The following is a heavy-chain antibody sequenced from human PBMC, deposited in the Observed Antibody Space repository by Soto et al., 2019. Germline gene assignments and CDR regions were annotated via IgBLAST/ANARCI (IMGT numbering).Heavy chain of an antibody. V-gene: IGHV1-3*01. D-gene: IGHD2-8*01. CDR3: ARESCTNGVCYPRFSSYYYYYGMDV. J-gene: IGHJ6*02. CDR2: INAGNGNT. Sequence: ASVKVSCKASGYTFTSYAMHWVRQAPGQRLEWMGWINAGNGNTKYSQKFQGRVTITRDTSASTAYMELGSLRSEDTAVYYCARESCTNGVCYPRFSSYYYYYGMDVWGQGTTVTVSS. CDR1: GYTFTSYA.